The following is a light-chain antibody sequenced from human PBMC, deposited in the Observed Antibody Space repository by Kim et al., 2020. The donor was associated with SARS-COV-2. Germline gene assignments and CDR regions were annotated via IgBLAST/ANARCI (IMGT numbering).Light chain of an antibody. J-gene: IGLJ2*01. CDR1: KLGDKY. CDR3: QAWDSRTVI. V-gene: IGLV3-1*01. CDR2: EGT. Sequence: SYELTQPPSVSVSPGQTASINCSGDKLGDKYACWYQQKPGQSPVLVIYEGTERPSGIPERFSGSKSGTTATLTISGTQAIDEADYYCQAWDSRTVIFGGGTQLTVL.